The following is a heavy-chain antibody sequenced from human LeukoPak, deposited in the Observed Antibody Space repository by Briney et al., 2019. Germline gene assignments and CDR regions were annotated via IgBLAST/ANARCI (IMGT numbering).Heavy chain of an antibody. CDR2: INPNSGGT. CDR3: ARDWGAVADDAFDI. Sequence: ASVKVSCKASGYTFTGYYMHWVRQAPGQGPEWMGWINPNSGGTNYAQKFQGRVTMTRDTSISTAYMELSRLRSDGTAVYYCARDWGAVADDAFDIWGQGTMVTVSS. CDR1: GYTFTGYY. V-gene: IGHV1-2*02. J-gene: IGHJ3*02. D-gene: IGHD6-19*01.